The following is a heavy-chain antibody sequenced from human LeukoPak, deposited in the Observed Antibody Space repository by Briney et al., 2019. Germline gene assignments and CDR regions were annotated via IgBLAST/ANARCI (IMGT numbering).Heavy chain of an antibody. CDR2: IRYDRSNQ. V-gene: IGHV3-30*02. CDR3: VKVSGFYFDY. Sequence: GGSLRLSCAASGFTFINYGMHWVRQAPGKGLEWVAFIRYDRSNQYYADSVKGRFTISRDNSENTVYLQMNSLRAEDTAAYYCVKVSGFYFDYWGQGTLVTVSS. J-gene: IGHJ4*02. CDR1: GFTFINYG. D-gene: IGHD3-10*01.